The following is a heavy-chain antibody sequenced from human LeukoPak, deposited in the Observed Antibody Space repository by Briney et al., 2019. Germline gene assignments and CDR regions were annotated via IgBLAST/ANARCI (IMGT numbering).Heavy chain of an antibody. V-gene: IGHV1-18*01. CDR2: ININNGET. CDR1: GYTFSSHG. D-gene: IGHD6-13*01. CDR3: ARTIAAPFTHYFDY. J-gene: IGHJ4*02. Sequence: GASVKVSCKASGYTFSSHGITWVRQAPGQGLEWMGWININNGETNYAQNVRARGTMTTDTSTNTAYMELWSLRSDDTAIYYCARTIAAPFTHYFDYWGQGTLVTVAS.